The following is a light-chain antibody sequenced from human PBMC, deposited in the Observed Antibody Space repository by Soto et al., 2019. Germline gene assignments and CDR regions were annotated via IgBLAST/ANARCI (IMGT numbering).Light chain of an antibody. CDR1: SSDVGGYNY. Sequence: QSALTQPASVSGSPGQSITISCTGTSSDVGGYNYVSWYQQHPGKAPKLMIYDVSNRPSGVSNRFSASKSVTTASLPISGLQAEDEADYYCSSYTSSSTVVFGGGTKVTVL. J-gene: IGLJ2*01. V-gene: IGLV2-14*03. CDR3: SSYTSSSTVV. CDR2: DVS.